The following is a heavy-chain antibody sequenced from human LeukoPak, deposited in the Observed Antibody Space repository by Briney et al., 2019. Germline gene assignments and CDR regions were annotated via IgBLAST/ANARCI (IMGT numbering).Heavy chain of an antibody. V-gene: IGHV1-69*13. CDR3: ARDRSLYYYDSSGYFY. CDR2: IIPIFGTA. J-gene: IGHJ4*02. Sequence: GASVKVSCKASGGTFSSYAISWVRQAPGQGLEWMGGIIPIFGTANYAQKFQGRVTITADESTSTAYMELSSLRSEDTAVYYCARDRSLYYYDSSGYFYWGQGTLVTVSS. CDR1: GGTFSSYA. D-gene: IGHD3-22*01.